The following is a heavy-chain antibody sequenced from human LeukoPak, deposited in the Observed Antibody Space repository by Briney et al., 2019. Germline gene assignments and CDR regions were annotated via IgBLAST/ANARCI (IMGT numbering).Heavy chain of an antibody. V-gene: IGHV4-61*01. CDR1: GGSVSSGSYY. J-gene: IGHJ6*02. CDR2: IYYSGST. Sequence: SETLSLTCTVSGGSVSSGSYYWSWIRQPPGKGLGWIGYIYYSGSTNYNPSLKSRVTISVDTSKNQFSLKLSSVTAADTAVYYCALGYYYGMDVWGQGTTVTVSS. CDR3: ALGYYYGMDV.